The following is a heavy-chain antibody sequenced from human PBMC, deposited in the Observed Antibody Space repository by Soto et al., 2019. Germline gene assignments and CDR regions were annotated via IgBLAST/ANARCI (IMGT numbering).Heavy chain of an antibody. J-gene: IGHJ5*02. Sequence: PSETLSLTCTVSGGSISSGGYYWSWIRQHPGKGLEWIGYIYYSGSTYYNPSLKSRVTISVDTSKNQSSLKLSSVTAADTAVYYCARGSXVGSGYYFDSRSNWFDPWGQGTLVTVSS. CDR1: GGSISSGGYY. V-gene: IGHV4-31*03. CDR2: IYYSGST. D-gene: IGHD3-3*01. CDR3: ARGSXVGSGYYFDSRSNWFDP.